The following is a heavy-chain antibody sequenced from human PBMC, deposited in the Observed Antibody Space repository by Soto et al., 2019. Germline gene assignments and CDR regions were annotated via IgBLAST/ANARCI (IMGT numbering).Heavy chain of an antibody. CDR1: GGTFSSYA. CDR2: IIPIFGTA. CDR3: ARDHHKEEAFDI. Sequence: QVQLVQSGAEVKKPGSSVKVSCKASGGTFSSYAISWVRQAPGQGLEWMGGIIPIFGTANYAQKFQGRVTIXAXXSTSTAYMELSSLRSEDTAVYYCARDHHKEEAFDIWGQGTMVTVSS. J-gene: IGHJ3*02. V-gene: IGHV1-69*12.